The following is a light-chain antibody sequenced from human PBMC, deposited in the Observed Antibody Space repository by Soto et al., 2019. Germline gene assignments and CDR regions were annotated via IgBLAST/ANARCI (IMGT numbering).Light chain of an antibody. V-gene: IGKV1-39*01. J-gene: IGKJ1*01. Sequence: DIQMTQSPSSLSASVGDRVTITCRASQSISRHLNWYQQKPGKAPKLLIYGASSLQSGVPSRISGSGSGTDFTLSISSLQPDDFATYYCRQYNSYSWTFGQGTKVDIK. CDR2: GAS. CDR1: QSISRH. CDR3: RQYNSYSWT.